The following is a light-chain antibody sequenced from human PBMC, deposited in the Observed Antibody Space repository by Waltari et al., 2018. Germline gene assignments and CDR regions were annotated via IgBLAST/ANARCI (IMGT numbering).Light chain of an antibody. V-gene: IGLV2-14*03. CDR3: SSYTDTNTLHVV. CDR1: SSDIGDFNY. J-gene: IGLJ2*01. Sequence: SALTQPASVSGSPGQSITISCTGTSSDIGDFNYTSWYQQHPAEGPKLIIYGVTKRPSGVSNRFSGSKSGNTASLTISGLQADDEAEYFCSSYTDTNTLHVVFGGGTKLSVL. CDR2: GVT.